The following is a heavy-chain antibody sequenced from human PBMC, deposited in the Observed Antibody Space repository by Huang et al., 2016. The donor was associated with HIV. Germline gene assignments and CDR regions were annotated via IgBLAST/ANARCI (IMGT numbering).Heavy chain of an antibody. D-gene: IGHD2-2*03. Sequence: QLRESGPGLVTPSETLSLTCSASGTSMTSSTFYWGWCRPPPGRGLEWPGSVHLLGNTHYTPSLRCRVTISIDAASKQYSMGLTSVTAADTAVYFCAREVRSVDTDRPDGYYYRGLDVWGQGTTVIVSS. V-gene: IGHV4-39*02. J-gene: IGHJ6*02. CDR2: VHLLGNT. CDR3: AREVRSVDTDRPDGYYYRGLDV. CDR1: GTSMTSSTFY.